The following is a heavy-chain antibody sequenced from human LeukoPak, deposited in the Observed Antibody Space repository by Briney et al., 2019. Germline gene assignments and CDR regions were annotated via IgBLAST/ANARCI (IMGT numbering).Heavy chain of an antibody. CDR1: GFTFSSYS. V-gene: IGHV3-21*01. Sequence: GGSLRLSCAASGFTFSSYSMNWVRQAPGKGLEWVSFISSSTSYISYADSVKGRFTISRDNAKSSLWLQMNSLRAEDTAVYYCASSLSSGWGPVDDYWGQGIMVTVSS. J-gene: IGHJ4*02. CDR2: ISSSTSYI. D-gene: IGHD6-19*01. CDR3: ASSLSSGWGPVDDY.